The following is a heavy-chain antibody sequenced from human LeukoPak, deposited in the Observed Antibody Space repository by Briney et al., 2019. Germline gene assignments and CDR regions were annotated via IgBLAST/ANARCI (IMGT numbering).Heavy chain of an antibody. V-gene: IGHV3-11*04. CDR2: ISSSGSTI. Sequence: GGSLRLSCAASGFTFSDYYMSWIRQAPGKGLEWVSYISSSGSTIYYADSVKGRFTISRDNAKNSLYLQTNSLRAEDTAVYYCARVSSSWYYFDYWGQGTLVTVSS. CDR3: ARVSSSWYYFDY. J-gene: IGHJ4*02. D-gene: IGHD6-13*01. CDR1: GFTFSDYY.